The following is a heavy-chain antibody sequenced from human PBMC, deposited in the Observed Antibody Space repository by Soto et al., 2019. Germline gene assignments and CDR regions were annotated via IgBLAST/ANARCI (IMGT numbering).Heavy chain of an antibody. CDR2: ISSSSSYI. V-gene: IGHV3-21*01. J-gene: IGHJ5*02. CDR1: GFTFSSYS. CDR3: ARAPPDSSGWRWFDP. Sequence: EVQLVESGGGLVKPGGSLRLSCAASGFTFSSYSMNWVRQAPGKGLEWVSSISSSSSYIYYADSVKGRFTISRDNAKNSLYLQMNGLRAEDTAVDYCARAPPDSSGWRWFDPWGQGTLVTVSS. D-gene: IGHD6-19*01.